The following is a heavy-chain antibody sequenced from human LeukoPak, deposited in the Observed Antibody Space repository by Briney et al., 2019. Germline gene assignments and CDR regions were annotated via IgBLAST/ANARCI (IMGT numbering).Heavy chain of an antibody. J-gene: IGHJ3*02. CDR2: MNPNSGNT. CDR3: ASVGGLYSTYAFDI. D-gene: IGHD2-2*01. Sequence: ASVKVSCKASGYTFTSYDINWVRQATGQGLEWMGWMNPNSGNTGYAQKFQGRVTITRNTSISTAYMELSSLRSEDTAVYYCASVGGLYSTYAFDIWGQGTMVTASS. CDR1: GYTFTSYD. V-gene: IGHV1-8*03.